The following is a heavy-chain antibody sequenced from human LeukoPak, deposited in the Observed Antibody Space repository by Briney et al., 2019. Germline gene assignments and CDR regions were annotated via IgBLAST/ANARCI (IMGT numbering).Heavy chain of an antibody. Sequence: GGSLRLSCAASGSTFSSYGMHWVRQAPGKGLEWVAFIRYDGSNKYYADSVKGRFTISRDNSKNTLYLQMNSLRAEDTAVYFCANLNSGSYYFDYWGQGTLVTVSS. V-gene: IGHV3-30*02. J-gene: IGHJ4*02. CDR1: GSTFSSYG. CDR2: IRYDGSNK. CDR3: ANLNSGSYYFDY. D-gene: IGHD1-26*01.